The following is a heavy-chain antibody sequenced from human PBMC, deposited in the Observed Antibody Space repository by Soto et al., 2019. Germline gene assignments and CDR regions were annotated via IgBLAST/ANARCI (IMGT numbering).Heavy chain of an antibody. Sequence: GGSLRLSCAASGFTVSSNYMSWVRQAPGKGLEWVSVIYSGGSTYYADSVKGRFTISRDNSKNTLYLQMNSLRAEDTAVYYCARVGGKQWLYYFDYWGQGTLVTVSS. CDR3: ARVGGKQWLYYFDY. CDR1: GFTVSSNY. CDR2: IYSGGST. J-gene: IGHJ4*02. D-gene: IGHD6-19*01. V-gene: IGHV3-53*01.